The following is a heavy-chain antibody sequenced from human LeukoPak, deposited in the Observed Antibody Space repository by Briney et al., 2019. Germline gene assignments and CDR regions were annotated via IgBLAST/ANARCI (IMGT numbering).Heavy chain of an antibody. CDR1: GFTVITND. J-gene: IGHJ4*02. Sequence: GGSLRLSCAASGFTVITNDMTWVRQAPGKGLEWVSVLYSDGSTKYADSVQGRFTISRDNSKNTLYLEMNSLSPDDTAVYYCARGVEPLAANTLAYWGQGTPVTVSS. D-gene: IGHD1-14*01. CDR3: ARGVEPLAANTLAY. V-gene: IGHV3-53*01. CDR2: LYSDGST.